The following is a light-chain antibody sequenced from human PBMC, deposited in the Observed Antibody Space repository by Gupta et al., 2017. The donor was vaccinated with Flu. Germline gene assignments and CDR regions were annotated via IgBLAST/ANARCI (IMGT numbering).Light chain of an antibody. CDR3: NSRDSSDNHQAV. J-gene: IGLJ2*01. V-gene: IGLV3-19*01. Sequence: SSELTQDPAVSVASGQTVRITCQGDSLRNSYACWYQQKPVQAPVLVIYAKNIRPSGIPDRFSGSSSGNTASLTITGAQAEDEADYYRNSRDSSDNHQAVFGGGTKLTVL. CDR1: SLRNSY. CDR2: AKN.